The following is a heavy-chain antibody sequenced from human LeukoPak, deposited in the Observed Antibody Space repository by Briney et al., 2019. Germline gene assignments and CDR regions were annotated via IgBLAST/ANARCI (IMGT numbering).Heavy chain of an antibody. CDR1: GFTFSSYS. Sequence: GGSLRLSCAASGFTFSSYSMNWVRQAPGKGLEWVSSISSSSSYIYYADSVKGRFTISRDNAKNSLYLQMNSLRAEDTAVYYCAKFRIAAAGYDYWGQGTLVTVSS. CDR2: ISSSSSYI. D-gene: IGHD6-13*01. V-gene: IGHV3-21*01. CDR3: AKFRIAAAGYDY. J-gene: IGHJ4*02.